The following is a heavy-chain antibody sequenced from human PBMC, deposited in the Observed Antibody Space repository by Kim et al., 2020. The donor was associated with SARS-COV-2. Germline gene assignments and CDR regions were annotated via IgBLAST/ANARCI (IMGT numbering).Heavy chain of an antibody. Sequence: YNPSLKSRVTISVDKSKNQFSLKLSSVTAADTAVYYWASLQSSIAAYFDYWGQGTLVTVSS. J-gene: IGHJ4*02. V-gene: IGHV4-39*01. CDR3: ASLQSSIAAYFDY. D-gene: IGHD6-6*01.